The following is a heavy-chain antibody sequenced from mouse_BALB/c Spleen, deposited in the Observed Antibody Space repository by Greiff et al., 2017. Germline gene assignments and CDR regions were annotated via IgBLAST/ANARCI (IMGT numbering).Heavy chain of an antibody. CDR2: IYPGNGDT. Sequence: QVQLQQPGAELVKPGASVKMSCKASGYTFTSYNMHWVKQTPGPGLEWIGAIYPGNGDTSYNQKFKGKATLPADKSSSTAYMQLSSLTSEDSAVYYCAREEYGNYAGAMDYWGQGTSVTVSS. V-gene: IGHV1-12*01. D-gene: IGHD2-10*02. CDR1: GYTFTSYN. CDR3: AREEYGNYAGAMDY. J-gene: IGHJ4*01.